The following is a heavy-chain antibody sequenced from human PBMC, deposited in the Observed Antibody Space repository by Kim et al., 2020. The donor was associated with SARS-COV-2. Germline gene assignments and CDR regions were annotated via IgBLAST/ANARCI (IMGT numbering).Heavy chain of an antibody. Sequence: GESLKISCKGSGYSFTSYWIGWVRQMPGKGLEWMGIIYPGDSDTRYSPSFQGQVTISADKSISTAYLQWSSLKASDTAMYYCARLDYHDILTGFNPDSDWFDPWGQGTLVTVSP. CDR2: IYPGDSDT. CDR3: ARLDYHDILTGFNPDSDWFDP. J-gene: IGHJ5*02. D-gene: IGHD3-9*01. V-gene: IGHV5-51*01. CDR1: GYSFTSYW.